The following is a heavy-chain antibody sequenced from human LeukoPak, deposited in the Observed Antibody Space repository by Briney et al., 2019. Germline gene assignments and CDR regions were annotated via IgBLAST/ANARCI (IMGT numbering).Heavy chain of an antibody. CDR3: ARDSYYDPFDI. Sequence: GASVKVSCKASGYAFTGYYMHWVRQAPGQGLEWMGWINPNSGDTNYAQKFQGRVTMTRDTSISTAYMELSRLRSDDTAVYYCARDSYYDPFDIWGQGTMVTVSS. CDR1: GYAFTGYY. J-gene: IGHJ3*02. D-gene: IGHD1-26*01. CDR2: INPNSGDT. V-gene: IGHV1-2*02.